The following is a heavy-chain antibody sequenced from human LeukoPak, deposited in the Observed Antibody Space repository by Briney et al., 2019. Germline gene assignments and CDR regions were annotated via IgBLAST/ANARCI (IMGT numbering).Heavy chain of an antibody. J-gene: IGHJ3*02. CDR2: IYHSGST. D-gene: IGHD4-17*01. CDR3: ARDFHGDSNAFDI. V-gene: IGHV4-4*02. CDR1: GGSISSVDYY. Sequence: PSETLSLTCTVSGGSISSVDYYWSWVRQPPGKGLEWIGEIYHSGSTNYNPSLKSRVTISVDKSKNQFSLKLSSVTAADTAVYYCARDFHGDSNAFDIWGQGTMVTVSS.